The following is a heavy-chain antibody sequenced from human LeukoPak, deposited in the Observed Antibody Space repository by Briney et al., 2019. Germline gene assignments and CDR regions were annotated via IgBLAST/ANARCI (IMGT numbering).Heavy chain of an antibody. V-gene: IGHV3-13*01. D-gene: IGHD1-26*01. CDR2: IGTAGDT. Sequence: PGGSLRLSCAASGFTFSSYDMHWVRQAPGKGLEWVAAIGTAGDTYYSGSVKGRITISRENAKNSLYLQMNSLRAGDTAVYYCAREAFASSSMDVWGQGTTVTVSS. J-gene: IGHJ6*02. CDR1: GFTFSSYD. CDR3: AREAFASSSMDV.